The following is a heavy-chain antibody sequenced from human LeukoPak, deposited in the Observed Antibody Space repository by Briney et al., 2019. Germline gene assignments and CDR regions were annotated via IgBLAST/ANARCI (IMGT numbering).Heavy chain of an antibody. J-gene: IGHJ4*02. CDR2: MNPNSGNT. Sequence: ASVKVSCKASGYTFTSYDINWVRQATGQGLEWMGWMNPNSGNTGYAQKFQGRVTMTRNTSISTAYMELSSLRSEATAVYYCARGLRYYDYVPYWGQGTLVTVSS. CDR1: GYTFTSYD. CDR3: ARGLRYYDYVPY. D-gene: IGHD3-16*01. V-gene: IGHV1-8*01.